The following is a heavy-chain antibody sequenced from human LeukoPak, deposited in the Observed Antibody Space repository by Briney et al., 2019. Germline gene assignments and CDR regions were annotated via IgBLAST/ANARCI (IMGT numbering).Heavy chain of an antibody. CDR3: ARGESRSSGWYLD. CDR1: GYTYTSYY. D-gene: IGHD6-19*01. V-gene: IGHV1-46*01. CDR2: INPSGGST. J-gene: IGHJ4*02. Sequence: ASVKLSCKASGYTYTSYYMHWVRQAPGQGLEWMGIINPSGGSTRYAQKFQGRVTMTKDTSTSTVYMKLSSVRPEDTAVYYCARGESRSSGWYLDWGQGTLVFVSS.